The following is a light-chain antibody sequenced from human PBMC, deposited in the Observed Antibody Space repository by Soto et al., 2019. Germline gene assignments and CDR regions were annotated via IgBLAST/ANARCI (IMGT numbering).Light chain of an antibody. Sequence: DLQMTQSPSSLSASVGDRVTITCRASQSISIYLNWYQQKPGKAPKLLIYAASSLQSGVPSRFSGSGSGTDFTLTISSLQPEDFSTYYCQQSYSTPSFGGGTKVEIK. J-gene: IGKJ4*01. CDR3: QQSYSTPS. CDR1: QSISIY. V-gene: IGKV1-39*01. CDR2: AAS.